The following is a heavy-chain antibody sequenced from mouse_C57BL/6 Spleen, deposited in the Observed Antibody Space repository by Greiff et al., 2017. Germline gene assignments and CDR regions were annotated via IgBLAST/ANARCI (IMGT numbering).Heavy chain of an antibody. V-gene: IGHV1-82*01. Sequence: QVQLKQSGPELVKPGASVKISCKASGYAFSSSWMNWVKQRPGKGLEWIGRIYPGDGDTNYNGKFKGKATLTADKSSSTAYMQLSSLTSEDSAVYFCATYGYDVGTFAYWGQGTLVTVSA. D-gene: IGHD2-2*01. J-gene: IGHJ3*01. CDR2: IYPGDGDT. CDR3: ATYGYDVGTFAY. CDR1: GYAFSSSW.